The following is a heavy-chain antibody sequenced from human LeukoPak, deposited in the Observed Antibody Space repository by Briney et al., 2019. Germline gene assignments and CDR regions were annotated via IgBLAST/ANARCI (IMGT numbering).Heavy chain of an antibody. CDR3: AKDVGYCSGGSCYIDY. CDR2: LSGSGGST. Sequence: GGSLRLSCAASGFTFSSYAMSWVRQGQGKGLEWVLALSGSGGSTYYADSVKGRFTISRDNSKNTLYLQMNSLRAEDTAEYYCAKDVGYCSGGSCYIDYWGQGTLVTVSS. J-gene: IGHJ4*02. CDR1: GFTFSSYA. V-gene: IGHV3-23*01. D-gene: IGHD2-15*01.